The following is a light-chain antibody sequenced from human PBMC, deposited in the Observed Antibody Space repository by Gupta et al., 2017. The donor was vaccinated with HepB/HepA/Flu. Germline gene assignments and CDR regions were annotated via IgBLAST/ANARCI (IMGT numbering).Light chain of an antibody. J-gene: IGKJ2*01. CDR3: MQAVQAPNT. CDR2: LGS. Sequence: IVMTHSPLPLPVTPGEPASIPCRSSQSLLHSNGYNYLDWYQQKPGQSPQLLIYLGSNRVPGIPDRFSGSGSGTDFTLKISRMEAEDVGVYYCMQAVQAPNTFGHGTKLEIK. CDR1: QSLLHSNGYNY. V-gene: IGKV2-28*01.